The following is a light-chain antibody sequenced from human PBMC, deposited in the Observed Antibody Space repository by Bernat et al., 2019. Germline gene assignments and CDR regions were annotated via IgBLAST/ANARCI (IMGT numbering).Light chain of an antibody. Sequence: DTQLTQSPSSLSASVGDRVTITCRTSQGISNYVAWYQQKPGKPPKLLIYAASTLQSGVPSRFSGSGSGTDFTLTISSLQPEDFATYYCQKFSSDISFSPGTRVDIK. V-gene: IGKV1-27*01. J-gene: IGKJ5*01. CDR1: QGISNY. CDR2: AAS. CDR3: QKFSSDIS.